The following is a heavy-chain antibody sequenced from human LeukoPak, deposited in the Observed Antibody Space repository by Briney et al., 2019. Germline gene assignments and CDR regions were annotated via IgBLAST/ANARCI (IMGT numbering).Heavy chain of an antibody. CDR3: AFSSGRYEQFQH. CDR2: INPNGGSA. D-gene: IGHD6-19*01. V-gene: IGHV1-46*01. CDR1: GYTFTTYY. Sequence: GASVTVTFQASGYTFTTYYLHWVRQAPAQGLEWMGMINPNGGSATYAQKFQGRVTMNRDTSTSTVNMEVSSLKSEDTAVYYCAFSSGRYEQFQHWGQGTLVSVSS. J-gene: IGHJ1*01.